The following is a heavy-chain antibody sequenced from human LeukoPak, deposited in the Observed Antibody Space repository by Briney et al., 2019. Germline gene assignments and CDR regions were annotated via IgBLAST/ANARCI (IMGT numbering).Heavy chain of an antibody. V-gene: IGHV3-21*01. CDR2: ISSSSSYI. CDR1: GFTFSSYS. D-gene: IGHD3-22*01. CDR3: ARGAYYYDSSGYYYHNFDY. J-gene: IGHJ4*02. Sequence: PGGSLRLSCAASGFTFSSYSMNWVRQAPGKGPEWVSSISSSSSYIYYADSVKGRFTISRDNAKNSLYLQMNSLRAEDTAVYYCARGAYYYDSSGYYYHNFDYWGQGTLVTVSS.